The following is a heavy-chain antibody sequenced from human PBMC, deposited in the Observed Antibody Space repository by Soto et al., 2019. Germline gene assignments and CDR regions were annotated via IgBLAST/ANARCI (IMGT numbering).Heavy chain of an antibody. Sequence: ASVKVSCXASGYTFTSYGISWVRQAPGQGLEWMGWISAYNGNTNYAQKLQGRVTMTTDTSTSTAYMELRSLRSDDTAVYYCARVLGGIAAAGSYYYYGMDVWGQGTTVTVSS. CDR1: GYTFTSYG. CDR2: ISAYNGNT. J-gene: IGHJ6*02. D-gene: IGHD6-13*01. CDR3: ARVLGGIAAAGSYYYYGMDV. V-gene: IGHV1-18*01.